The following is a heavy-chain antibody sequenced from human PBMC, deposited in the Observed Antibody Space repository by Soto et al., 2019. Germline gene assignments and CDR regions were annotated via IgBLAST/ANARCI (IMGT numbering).Heavy chain of an antibody. D-gene: IGHD3-9*01. J-gene: IGHJ4*02. CDR1: GFTFSNAW. CDR2: IKSKTDGGTT. V-gene: IGHV3-15*01. Sequence: EVQLVESGGGLVKPGGSLRLSCAASGFTFSNAWMSWVRQAPGKGLEWVGRIKSKTDGGTTDYAAPVKGRFTISRDDSKNTLYLQMNSLKNEDTAVYYCTTGPTGGVRYFDTVDYWGQGTMVTVSS. CDR3: TTGPTGGVRYFDTVDY.